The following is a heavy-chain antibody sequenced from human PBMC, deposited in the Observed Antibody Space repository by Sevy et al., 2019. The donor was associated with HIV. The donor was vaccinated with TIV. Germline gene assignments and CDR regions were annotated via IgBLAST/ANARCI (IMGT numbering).Heavy chain of an antibody. V-gene: IGHV5-51*01. Sequence: GESLKISCKGSGYSFTKYWIGWVRQMPGKGLEWMGIIYPGDSDTGYRPSFQGQVTISADKSISTAYLQWSSLKASDTAMYYCTSLGGNDTSGYHFFDHWGQGTLVTVSS. CDR3: TSLGGNDTSGYHFFDH. D-gene: IGHD3-22*01. CDR1: GYSFTKYW. CDR2: IYPGDSDT. J-gene: IGHJ4*02.